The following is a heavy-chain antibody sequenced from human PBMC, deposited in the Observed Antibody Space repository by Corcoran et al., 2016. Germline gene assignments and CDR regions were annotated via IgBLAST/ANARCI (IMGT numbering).Heavy chain of an antibody. CDR1: GGTFSSYA. CDR3: ARWTPGDGMVPPRGMDV. Sequence: QVQLVQSGAEVKKPGSSVKVSCKASGGTFSSYAISWVRQAPGQGLEWMGGIIPIFGTANYAQKFQGSITVTADKSTSKAYMELSSLRSEDTAVYYCARWTPGDGMVPPRGMDVWGQGTTVTVSS. D-gene: IGHD2-8*01. J-gene: IGHJ6*02. CDR2: IIPIFGTA. V-gene: IGHV1-69*06.